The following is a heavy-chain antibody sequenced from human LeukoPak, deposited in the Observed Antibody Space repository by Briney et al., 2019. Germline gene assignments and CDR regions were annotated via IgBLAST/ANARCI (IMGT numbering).Heavy chain of an antibody. D-gene: IGHD3-22*01. V-gene: IGHV3-30*04. CDR3: ARAYYDSYGMDV. CDR2: ISYDGSNK. CDR1: GFTFSSYA. J-gene: IGHJ6*02. Sequence: GGSLRLSCAASGFTFSSYAMHWVRQAPGKGLEGVAVISYDGSNKYYADSVKGRFTISRDNSKNTLYLQMNSLRAEDTAVYYCARAYYDSYGMDVWGQGTTVTVSS.